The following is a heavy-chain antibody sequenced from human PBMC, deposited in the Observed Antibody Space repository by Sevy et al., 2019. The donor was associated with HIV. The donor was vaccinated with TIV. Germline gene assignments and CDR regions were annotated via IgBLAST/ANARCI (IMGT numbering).Heavy chain of an antibody. CDR3: ARDPATYYYDSSGPGAFHI. J-gene: IGHJ3*02. CDR2: IIPIFGTA. Sequence: ASVKVSCKASGGTFSSYAISWVRQAPGQGLEWMGGIIPIFGTANYAQKFQGRVTITADESTSTAYMELSSLRSEDTAVYYCARDPATYYYDSSGPGAFHIWGQGTMVTVSS. D-gene: IGHD3-22*01. V-gene: IGHV1-69*13. CDR1: GGTFSSYA.